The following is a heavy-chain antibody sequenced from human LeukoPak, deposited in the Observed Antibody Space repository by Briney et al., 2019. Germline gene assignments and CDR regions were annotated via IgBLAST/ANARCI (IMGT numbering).Heavy chain of an antibody. J-gene: IGHJ4*02. Sequence: RGSLRLSCAASGLTFNSYWMSWVRQAPGKGLEWVANTKQDGNEKYYVDSVAGRFIISRDNAKNSLYLQMNSLRAEDTAVYYCARSMTGSGSYYPYFDYWGQGTLVTVSS. D-gene: IGHD3-10*01. CDR1: GLTFNSYW. CDR3: ARSMTGSGSYYPYFDY. CDR2: TKQDGNEK. V-gene: IGHV3-7*04.